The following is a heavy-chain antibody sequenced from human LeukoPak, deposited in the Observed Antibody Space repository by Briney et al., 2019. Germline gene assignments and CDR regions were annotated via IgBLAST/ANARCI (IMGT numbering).Heavy chain of an antibody. CDR1: GYSFTSYG. CDR3: ARGGSWCTDGVCYYYFDY. D-gene: IGHD2-8*01. CDR2: ISAYNGNT. V-gene: IGHV1-18*01. Sequence: ASVRVPCKASGYSFTSYGISWVRQAPGQGLEWMGWISAYNGNTNSAQKFQGRVTMTTDASTSTAYMELRSLRSDDTAIYYCARGGSWCTDGVCYYYFDYWGQGTLVTVSS. J-gene: IGHJ4*02.